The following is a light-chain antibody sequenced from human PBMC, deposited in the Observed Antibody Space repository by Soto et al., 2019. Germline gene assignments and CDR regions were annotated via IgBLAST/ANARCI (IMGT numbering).Light chain of an antibody. CDR1: SKNIGDNH. Sequence: VLTQPPSVSAAPGQRVTVSCSGTSKNIGDNHVSWYQHVPGMAPKLVVYDNDRRPSELPGRFSGSKSGTSATLVITGLQTGDEADYYCGTWDDSLVSYVFGTGTKVTVL. V-gene: IGLV1-51*01. CDR2: DND. J-gene: IGLJ1*01. CDR3: GTWDDSLVSYV.